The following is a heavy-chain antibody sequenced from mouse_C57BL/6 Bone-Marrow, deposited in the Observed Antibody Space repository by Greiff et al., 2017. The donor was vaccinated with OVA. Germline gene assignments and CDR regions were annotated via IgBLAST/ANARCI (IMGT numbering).Heavy chain of an antibody. J-gene: IGHJ4*01. CDR1: GYTFTDYY. CDR3: ARYYYGSSYLDY. D-gene: IGHD1-1*01. CDR2: INPNNGGT. Sequence: EVQLQQSGPELVKPGASVKISCKASGYTFTDYYMNWVKQSHGKSLEWIGDINPNNGGTSYNQKFKGKATLTVDKSSSTAYMELRSLTSEDSAVYYCARYYYGSSYLDYWGQGTSVTVSS. V-gene: IGHV1-26*01.